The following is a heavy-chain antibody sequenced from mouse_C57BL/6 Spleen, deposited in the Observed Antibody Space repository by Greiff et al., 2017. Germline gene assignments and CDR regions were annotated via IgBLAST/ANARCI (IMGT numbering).Heavy chain of an antibody. V-gene: IGHV1-55*01. Sequence: QVQLQQPGAELVQPGASVKMSCTASGYTFTSYWITWVKQRPGQGLEWIGDIYPGSGSTNYNEKFKSKATLTVDTSSSTAYMQLSSLTSEDSAVYYCAQTPYDYDEGYWGQGTTLTVSS. CDR2: IYPGSGST. CDR1: GYTFTSYW. J-gene: IGHJ2*01. CDR3: AQTPYDYDEGY. D-gene: IGHD2-4*01.